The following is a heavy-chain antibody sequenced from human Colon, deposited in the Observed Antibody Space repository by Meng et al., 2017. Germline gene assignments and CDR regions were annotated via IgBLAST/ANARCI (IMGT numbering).Heavy chain of an antibody. CDR1: VYIFTNLQ. V-gene: IGHV1-46*01. Sequence: QVHRVKSEAEVQKPRASEKVSSVASVYIFTNLQRPCVRQAHGQGPEWMGIITPRNVDKGYAQRFQGRVTMTSDTATSTVYMELSGLRSEDTAMYYCTREGAASARFFDKWGQGTLVTVSS. CDR3: TREGAASARFFDK. D-gene: IGHD6-6*01. J-gene: IGHJ4*02. CDR2: ITPRNVDK.